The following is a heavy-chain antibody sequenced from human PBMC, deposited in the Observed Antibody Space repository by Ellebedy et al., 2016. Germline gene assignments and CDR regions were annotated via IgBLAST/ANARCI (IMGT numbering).Heavy chain of an antibody. CDR3: ARGYCSGGRCYAYGMDV. CDR1: GGSISGYY. D-gene: IGHD2-15*01. Sequence: ESLKISXTVSGGSISGYYWSWVRQPPGKGLEWIGYVYYSGTPNYNPSLKSRVTISLDRSNNQFSLKLTSVTAADTAVYYCARGYCSGGRCYAYGMDVWGQGTTVTVSS. J-gene: IGHJ6*02. V-gene: IGHV4-59*01. CDR2: VYYSGTP.